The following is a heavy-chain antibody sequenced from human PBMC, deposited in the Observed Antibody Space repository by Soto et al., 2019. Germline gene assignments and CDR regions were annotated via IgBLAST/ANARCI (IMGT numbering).Heavy chain of an antibody. D-gene: IGHD2-21*02. CDR3: ARVRYCGGYCYDAFDI. V-gene: IGHV3-74*01. CDR2: INSDGSST. CDR1: GFTFSSYW. J-gene: IGHJ3*02. Sequence: GGSLRLSCAASGFTFSSYWMHWVRQAPGKGLVWVSRINSDGSSTSDADSVKDRFTISRDNAKNTLYLQMNSLRAEDTAVYYCARVRYCGGYCYDAFDIWGQGTMVTVSS.